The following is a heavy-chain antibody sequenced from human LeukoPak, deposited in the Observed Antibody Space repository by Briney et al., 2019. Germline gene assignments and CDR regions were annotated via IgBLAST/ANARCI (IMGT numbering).Heavy chain of an antibody. CDR1: GYSISNGTYY. V-gene: IGHV4-39*01. J-gene: IGHJ4*02. CDR2: IFHTGST. Sequence: PSETLSLTCSVSGYSISNGTYYWGWIRQPPGKGLEWIGSIFHTGSTLYNPPLRSRVTMSVDTSKNQFSLQLSSVTAADTAVFYCASHLYRRVTEYWGQGTLVTVSS. CDR3: ASHLYRRVTEY. D-gene: IGHD3-16*02.